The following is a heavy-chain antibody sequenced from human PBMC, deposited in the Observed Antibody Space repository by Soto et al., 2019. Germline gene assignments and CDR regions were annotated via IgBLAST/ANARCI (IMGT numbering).Heavy chain of an antibody. CDR1: GFTFSSYS. D-gene: IGHD2-2*01. CDR2: ISSSSSYI. V-gene: IGHV3-21*01. J-gene: IGHJ6*02. Sequence: KPGGSLRLSCAASGFTFSSYSMNWVRQAPGKGLEWVSSISSSSSYIYYADSVKGRFTISRDNAKNSLYLQMNSLRAEDTAVYYCARDRSRVKDIVVVPAAMGAYGMDVWGQGTTVTVSS. CDR3: ARDRSRVKDIVVVPAAMGAYGMDV.